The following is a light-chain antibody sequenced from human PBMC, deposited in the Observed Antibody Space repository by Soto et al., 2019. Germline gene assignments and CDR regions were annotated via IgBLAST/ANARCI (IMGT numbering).Light chain of an antibody. J-gene: IGLJ2*01. CDR3: AAWDDSLNGVV. CDR2: TNN. Sequence: QSVLTQPPSASGTPGQRVTISCSGSSSNIGSNTVNWYQQLPGPAPKLHIDTNNQRPSGVPDRFSGSKSGTSASLAISGLQAEDEADYYCAAWDDSLNGVVFGGGTKLTVL. V-gene: IGLV1-44*01. CDR1: SSNIGSNT.